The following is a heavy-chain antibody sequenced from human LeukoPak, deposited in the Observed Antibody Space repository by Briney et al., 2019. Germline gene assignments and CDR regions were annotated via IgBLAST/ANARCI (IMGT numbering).Heavy chain of an antibody. CDR1: GFTFSTYW. CDR2: IKRDGNEK. V-gene: IGHV3-7*01. D-gene: IGHD3-22*01. CDR3: ARAPYDSSGYYYFDY. J-gene: IGHJ4*02. Sequence: TGGSLRLSCVGSGFTFSTYWMSWVRQAPGKGLEWVANIKRDGNEKYYVDSVKGRFTISRDNAKNSLYLQMNSLRAEDTAVYYCARAPYDSSGYYYFDYWGQGTLVTVSS.